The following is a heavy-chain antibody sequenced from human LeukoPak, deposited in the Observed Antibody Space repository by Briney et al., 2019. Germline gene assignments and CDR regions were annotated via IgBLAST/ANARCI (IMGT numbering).Heavy chain of an antibody. Sequence: GGSLRLSCAASGFTFSSYAMSWVRQAPGKGLEWFSAISGSGGSTYYADSVKGRFTISRDNSKNTLYLQMNSLRAEDTAVYYCAKASFIDFWSGYSFDYWGQGTLVTVSS. CDR1: GFTFSSYA. CDR2: ISGSGGST. V-gene: IGHV3-23*01. D-gene: IGHD3-3*01. J-gene: IGHJ4*02. CDR3: AKASFIDFWSGYSFDY.